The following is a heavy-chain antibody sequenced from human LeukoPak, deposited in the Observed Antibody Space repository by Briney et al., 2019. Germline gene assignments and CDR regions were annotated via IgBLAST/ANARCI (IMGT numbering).Heavy chain of an antibody. D-gene: IGHD3-22*01. CDR1: GYTFTGYY. Sequence: GASVKVSCKASGYTFTGYYMHWVRQAPGQGLEWMGWINPNSGGTNYAQKFQGRVTMTRDTSISTAYMELSRLRSDDTAVYYCARRYYDSSGYPALDYWGQGTLVTVSS. J-gene: IGHJ4*02. CDR2: INPNSGGT. V-gene: IGHV1-2*02. CDR3: ARRYYDSSGYPALDY.